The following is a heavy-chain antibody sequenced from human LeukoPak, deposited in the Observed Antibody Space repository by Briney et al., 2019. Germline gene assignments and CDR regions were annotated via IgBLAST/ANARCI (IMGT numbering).Heavy chain of an antibody. V-gene: IGHV4-34*01. Sequence: SETLSLTCAVYGGSFSGYYWSWIRQPPGKGLEWIGEINHSGSTNYNPSLKGRVTISVDTSKNQFSLKLSSVTAADTALYYCARGEYDYAWGSYSPNAFAMWGQGTMVTVSS. CDR2: INHSGST. J-gene: IGHJ3*02. CDR1: GGSFSGYY. CDR3: ARGEYDYAWGSYSPNAFAM. D-gene: IGHD3-16*01.